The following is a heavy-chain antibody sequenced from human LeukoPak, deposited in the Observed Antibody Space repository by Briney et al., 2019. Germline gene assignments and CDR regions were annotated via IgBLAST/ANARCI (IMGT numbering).Heavy chain of an antibody. CDR3: ARVQTIVVVPAAMPEDYYYGMDV. CDR1: GGTFSSYA. V-gene: IGHV1-69*04. Sequence: SVKVSCKASGGTFSSYAISWLRQAPGQGLELMGRIIPILGIANYAQKFQGRVTITADKSTSTAYMELSSLRSEDTAVYYCARVQTIVVVPAAMPEDYYYGMDVWGQGTTVTVSS. J-gene: IGHJ6*02. CDR2: IIPILGIA. D-gene: IGHD2-2*01.